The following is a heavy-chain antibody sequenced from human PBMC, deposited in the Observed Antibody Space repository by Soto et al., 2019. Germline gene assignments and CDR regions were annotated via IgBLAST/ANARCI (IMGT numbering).Heavy chain of an antibody. J-gene: IGHJ6*02. D-gene: IGHD3-16*01. Sequence: GGSLRLSCAASGFTFDDYAMHWVRQPPGKGLEWVSGISWKSANMRYADSVKARFTISRDNAKNSLYLQMNSLRAEDTSLYYCVKDISGRGSYCYFYGMDVWVQGTTVTVSS. CDR3: VKDISGRGSYCYFYGMDV. CDR2: ISWKSANM. V-gene: IGHV3-9*01. CDR1: GFTFDDYA.